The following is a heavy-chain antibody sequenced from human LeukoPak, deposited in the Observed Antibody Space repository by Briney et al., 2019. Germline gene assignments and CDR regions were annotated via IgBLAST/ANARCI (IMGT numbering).Heavy chain of an antibody. CDR3: ARNFATHSGSYYPV. CDR2: IIPIFGTA. J-gene: IGHJ4*02. V-gene: IGHV1-69*05. Sequence: SVKVSCKASGGTFSSYAISWVRQAPGQGLESMGRIIPIFGTANYAQKFQGRVTTTTDESTSTAYMELSSLRSEDTAVYYCARNFATHSGSYYPVWGQGTLVTVSS. CDR1: GGTFSSYA. D-gene: IGHD1-26*01.